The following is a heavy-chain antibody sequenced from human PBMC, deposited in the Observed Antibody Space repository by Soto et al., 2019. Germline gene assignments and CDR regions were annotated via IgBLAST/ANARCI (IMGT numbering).Heavy chain of an antibody. V-gene: IGHV3-30*03. J-gene: IGHJ6*02. CDR1: GFTFSSYG. Sequence: QVQLVESGGGVVQPGRSLRLSCAASGFTFSSYGMHWVRQAPGKGLEWVAVISYDGSNKYYADSVKGRFTISRDNSKNTLDLQMNSLRAEDTAVYYWAIDLLRPGRAYGMDVWGQGTTVTVSS. CDR2: ISYDGSNK. CDR3: AIDLLRPGRAYGMDV. D-gene: IGHD6-25*01.